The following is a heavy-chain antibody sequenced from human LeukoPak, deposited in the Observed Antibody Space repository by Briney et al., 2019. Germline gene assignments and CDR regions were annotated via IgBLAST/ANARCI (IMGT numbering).Heavy chain of an antibody. CDR3: ASGSIAVAGTVDY. D-gene: IGHD6-19*01. CDR2: INHSGST. CDR1: GGSFSGYY. Sequence: SETLSLTCAVYGGSFSGYYWSWMRQPPGKGLEWIGEINHSGSTNYNPSLKSRVTISVDTSKNQFSLKLSSVTAADTAVYYCASGSIAVAGTVDYWGQGTLVTVSS. V-gene: IGHV4-34*01. J-gene: IGHJ4*02.